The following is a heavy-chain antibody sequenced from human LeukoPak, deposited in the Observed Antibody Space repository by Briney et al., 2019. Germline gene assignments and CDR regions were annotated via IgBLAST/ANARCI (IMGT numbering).Heavy chain of an antibody. CDR2: IYYSGST. V-gene: IGHV4-39*01. Sequence: SETLSLTCTVSGGSISSSSYYWGWIRQPPGKGLEWIGSIYYSGSTYYNPSLKSRVTISVDTSKNQFSLKLSSVTAADTAVYYCVVVVPAAILYYYYYMDVWGKGTTVTVSS. D-gene: IGHD2-2*01. CDR3: VVVVPAAILYYYYYMDV. J-gene: IGHJ6*03. CDR1: GGSISSSSYY.